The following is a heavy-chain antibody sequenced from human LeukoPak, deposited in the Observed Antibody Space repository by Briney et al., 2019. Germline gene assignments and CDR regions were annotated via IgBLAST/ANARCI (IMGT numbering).Heavy chain of an antibody. D-gene: IGHD6-19*01. CDR3: ARESQVAGGAFDI. V-gene: IGHV3-23*01. Sequence: GGSLRLSCAASGFTFSSYATSWVRQAPGKGLEWVSAISGSGGSTYYADSVKGRFTISRDNSKNTLYLQMNSLRAEDTAVYYCARESQVAGGAFDIWGQGTMVTVSS. J-gene: IGHJ3*02. CDR2: ISGSGGST. CDR1: GFTFSSYA.